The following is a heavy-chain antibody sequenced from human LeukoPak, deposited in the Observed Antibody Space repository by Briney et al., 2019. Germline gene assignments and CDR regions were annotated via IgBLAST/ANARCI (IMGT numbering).Heavy chain of an antibody. J-gene: IGHJ4*02. CDR2: IIPILGIA. CDR3: ASDLEMATSYYFDY. CDR1: GGTFSSYA. D-gene: IGHD5-24*01. Sequence: GASVKVSCKASGGTFSSYAISWVRQAPGQGLEWMGRIIPILGIANYAQKFQGRVTITADKSTSTAYMELSSLRSEDTAVYYCASDLEMATSYYFDYWGQGTLVTVSS. V-gene: IGHV1-69*04.